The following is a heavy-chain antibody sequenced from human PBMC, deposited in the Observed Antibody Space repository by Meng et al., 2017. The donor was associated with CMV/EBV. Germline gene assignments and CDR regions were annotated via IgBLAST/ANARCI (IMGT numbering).Heavy chain of an antibody. J-gene: IGHJ5*02. CDR2: IYYSGST. Sequence: LEACPGQGKPSEPLALTCTLSGGSISSSSYYWGWIRQPPGKGLEWIGSIYYSGSTYYNPSLKSRVTISVDTSKNQFSLKLSSVTAADTAVYYCARGVVTMIVVYDPWGQGTLVTVSS. V-gene: IGHV4-39*07. CDR1: GGSISSSSYY. D-gene: IGHD3-22*01. CDR3: ARGVVTMIVVYDP.